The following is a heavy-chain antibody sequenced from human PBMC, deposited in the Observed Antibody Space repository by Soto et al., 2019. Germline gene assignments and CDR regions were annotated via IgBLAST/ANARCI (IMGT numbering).Heavy chain of an antibody. V-gene: IGHV3-33*01. CDR2: IWYDGSNK. CDR3: ATLPMSWDFDY. Sequence: PGGSLRLSCAASGFTFSSYGMHWVRQAPGKGLEWVAVIWYDGSNKYYADSVKGRFTISRDNSKNMLYLQMNSLKTEDTAVYFCATLPMSWDFDYWGQGTLVTVSS. CDR1: GFTFSSYG. J-gene: IGHJ4*02. D-gene: IGHD3-10*01.